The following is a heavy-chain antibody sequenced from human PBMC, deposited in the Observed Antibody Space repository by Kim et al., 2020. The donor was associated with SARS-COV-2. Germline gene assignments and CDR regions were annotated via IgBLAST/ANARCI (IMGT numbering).Heavy chain of an antibody. Sequence: GSTYYADYVKGRFTICRDNSKNSLYLQMNSLRTEDTALYYCAPLAAAVDYWGQGTLVTVSS. CDR2: GST. D-gene: IGHD6-13*01. J-gene: IGHJ4*02. V-gene: IGHV3-43*01. CDR3: APLAAAVDY.